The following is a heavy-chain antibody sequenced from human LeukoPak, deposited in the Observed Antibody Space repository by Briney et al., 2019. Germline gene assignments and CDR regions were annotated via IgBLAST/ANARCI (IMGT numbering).Heavy chain of an antibody. J-gene: IGHJ4*02. CDR1: GYSFTSYD. CDR2: MNPNSGNT. CDR3: ARVHRAKFPLNYYFDY. V-gene: IGHV1-8*01. Sequence: GASVKVSCKASGYSFTSYDVNWVRQATGQGLEWMGLMNPNSGNTGYAQKFQGRITMTRSTSISTAYMELSSLRSEDTAVYYCARVHRAKFPLNYYFDYWGQGTLVTVSS. D-gene: IGHD1-26*01.